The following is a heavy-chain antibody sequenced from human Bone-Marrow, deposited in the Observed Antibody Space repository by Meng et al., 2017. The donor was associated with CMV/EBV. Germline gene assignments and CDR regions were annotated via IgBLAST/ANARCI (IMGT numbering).Heavy chain of an antibody. J-gene: IGHJ4*02. CDR2: INSDGSST. CDR3: ARGPPTAEWELLGIFLL. D-gene: IGHD1-26*01. V-gene: IGHV3-74*01. Sequence: GGSLRLSCAASGFTFSSYWMHWVRQAPGKGLVWVSRINSDGSSTSYADSVKGRFTISRDNAKNTLYLQMNSLRAEDTAVYYCARGPPTAEWELLGIFLLWGQGTRVTVYS. CDR1: GFTFSSYW.